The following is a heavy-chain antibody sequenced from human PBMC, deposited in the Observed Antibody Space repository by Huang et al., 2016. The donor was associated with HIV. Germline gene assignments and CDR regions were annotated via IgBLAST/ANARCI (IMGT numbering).Heavy chain of an antibody. D-gene: IGHD5-18*01. CDR2: IYTTIST. CDR1: GASISDYY. J-gene: IGHJ4*02. Sequence: QVQMQESGPGLVKPSETLSLTCTVSGASISDYYWSWIRQPAGKGREWIGRIYTTISTNHNPSVKIRVSRAVDTSRDQFSLRMTTVTDADTAVYYCARVEGSSYGFWDWGQGTLVTVSS. CDR3: ARVEGSSYGFWD. V-gene: IGHV4-4*07.